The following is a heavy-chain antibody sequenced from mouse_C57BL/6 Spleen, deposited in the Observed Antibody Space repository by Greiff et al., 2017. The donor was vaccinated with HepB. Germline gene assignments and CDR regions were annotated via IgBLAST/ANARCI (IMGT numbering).Heavy chain of an antibody. Sequence: VMLVESGPGLVAPSQSLSITCTVSGFSLTSYGVSWVRQPPGKGLQWLGVIWGDGSTNYHSALISRLSISKDNSKSQVFLKLNSLQTDDTTTYYCAKWNYGNYLSYWYFDVWGTGTTVTVSS. CDR3: AKWNYGNYLSYWYFDV. CDR2: IWGDGST. V-gene: IGHV2-3*01. J-gene: IGHJ1*03. CDR1: GFSLTSYG. D-gene: IGHD2-1*01.